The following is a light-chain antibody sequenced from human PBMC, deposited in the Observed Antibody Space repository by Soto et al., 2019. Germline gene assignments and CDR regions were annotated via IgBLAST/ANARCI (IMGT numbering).Light chain of an antibody. CDR2: DVS. J-gene: IGLJ2*01. V-gene: IGLV2-14*01. CDR1: SSDVGGYNY. CDR3: SSYTSRSTVI. Sequence: QSALTQPASVSGSPGQSITISCTGTSSDVGGYNYVSWYQQNPGKAPKLMIYDVSNRPSGVSNRFSGSKSGNTASLTISGLQAEDEADYYCSSYTSRSTVIFGGGTKRTVL.